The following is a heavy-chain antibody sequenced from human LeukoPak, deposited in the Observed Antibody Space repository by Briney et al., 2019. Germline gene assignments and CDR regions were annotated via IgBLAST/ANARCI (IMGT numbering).Heavy chain of an antibody. Sequence: GGSLRLSCAASGFTFSSYWMSWVRQAPGKGLEWVANIKQDGSEKYYVDPVKGRFTISRDNAKNSLYLQMNSLRAEDTAAYYCASLSYYDFWSGYYTDYWGQGTLVTVSS. D-gene: IGHD3-3*01. J-gene: IGHJ4*02. V-gene: IGHV3-7*01. CDR3: ASLSYYDFWSGYYTDY. CDR1: GFTFSSYW. CDR2: IKQDGSEK.